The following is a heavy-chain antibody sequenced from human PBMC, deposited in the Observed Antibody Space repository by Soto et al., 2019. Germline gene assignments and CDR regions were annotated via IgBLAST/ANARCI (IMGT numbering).Heavy chain of an antibody. D-gene: IGHD3-3*01. Sequence: ASVKVSCKASGYTFTSYGISWVRQAPGQGLEWMGWISAYNGNTNYAQKLQGRVTMTTDTSTSTAYMELRSLRSEDTAVYYCSIDPTRYDFWRGYYQPQYYCDYWGQGTLVTVSS. J-gene: IGHJ4*02. CDR1: GYTFTSYG. CDR2: ISAYNGNT. CDR3: SIDPTRYDFWRGYYQPQYYCDY. V-gene: IGHV1-18*01.